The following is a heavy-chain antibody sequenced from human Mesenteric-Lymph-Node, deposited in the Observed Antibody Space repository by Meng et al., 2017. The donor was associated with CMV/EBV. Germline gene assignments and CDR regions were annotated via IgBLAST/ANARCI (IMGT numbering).Heavy chain of an antibody. V-gene: IGHV1-18*04. D-gene: IGHD3-3*01. CDR1: GYTLSTYG. Sequence: YCKASGYTLSTYGISWVRQAPGQGLEWMGWILAYNGNTNYAQKFQGRVTMTTDTSTNTAYMELRSLTSDNTAVYYCAKDYHTIWDYWGQGTLVTVSS. CDR3: AKDYHTIWDY. J-gene: IGHJ4*02. CDR2: ILAYNGNT.